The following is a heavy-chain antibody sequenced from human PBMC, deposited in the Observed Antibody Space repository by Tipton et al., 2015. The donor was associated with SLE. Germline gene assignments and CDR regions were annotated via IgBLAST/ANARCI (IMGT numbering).Heavy chain of an antibody. CDR1: GFTFSSYG. J-gene: IGHJ3*02. D-gene: IGHD6-19*01. V-gene: IGHV3-30*03. CDR2: ISYDGSNK. Sequence: RSLRLSCAASGFTFSSYGMHWVRQAPGKGLEWVAVISYDGSNKYYADSVKGRFTISRDNSKNTLYLQMNSLRAEDTAVYYCARDQSSGWYHNAFDIWGQGTMVTVSS. CDR3: ARDQSSGWYHNAFDI.